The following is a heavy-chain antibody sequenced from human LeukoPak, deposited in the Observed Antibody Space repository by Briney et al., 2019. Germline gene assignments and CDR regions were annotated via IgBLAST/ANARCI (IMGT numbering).Heavy chain of an antibody. J-gene: IGHJ3*02. CDR2: IYYSGST. CDR1: GGSISSSSYY. Sequence: PSETLSLTCTVSGGSISSSSYYWSWIRRPPGKGLEWIGYIYYSGSTNYNPSLKSRVTISVDTSKNQFALKLSSVTAADTAVYYGARSLPDAFDIWGQGTMVTVSS. CDR3: ARSLPDAFDI. V-gene: IGHV4-61*05.